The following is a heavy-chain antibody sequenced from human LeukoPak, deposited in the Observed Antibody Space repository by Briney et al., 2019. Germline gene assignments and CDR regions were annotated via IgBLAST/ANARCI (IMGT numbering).Heavy chain of an antibody. CDR3: ARTWPGTNYFYYYMDV. J-gene: IGHJ6*03. V-gene: IGHV5-51*01. CDR1: GYSFTSYW. Sequence: GESLKISCKGSGYSFTSYWIGWVRQMPGKGLEWMGIIYPGDSDTRYSPSFQGQVTFSADRSISTAYLQWSTLKASDTAMYYCARTWPGTNYFYYYMDVWGKGTTVTVSS. D-gene: IGHD2-8*01. CDR2: IYPGDSDT.